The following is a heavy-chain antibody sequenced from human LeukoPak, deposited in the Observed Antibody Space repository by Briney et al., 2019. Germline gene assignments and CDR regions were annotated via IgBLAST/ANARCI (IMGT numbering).Heavy chain of an antibody. V-gene: IGHV3-74*01. CDR1: GLTFSNHW. CDR3: ATVFDY. Sequence: GSLRLSCAASGLTFSNHWMHWVRQAPGKGLVWVSRIDGDGSGTSYADSVKGRFTISRDNAKNTSYLQMDSLRAEDSAVYYCATVFDYWGQGTLVTVSS. J-gene: IGHJ4*02. CDR2: IDGDGSGT. D-gene: IGHD4-17*01.